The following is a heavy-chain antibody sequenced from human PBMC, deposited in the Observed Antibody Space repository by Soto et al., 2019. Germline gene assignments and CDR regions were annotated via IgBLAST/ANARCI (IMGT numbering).Heavy chain of an antibody. Sequence: GASVKVSCKASGDTFTSYAMHWVRQAPGQRLEWMGSINAGNGNTKYSQKFQGRVTITRDTSASIAYMELSSLRSEDTAVYYCARDIVVVPTGMDVWGQGTTVTVSS. V-gene: IGHV1-3*01. D-gene: IGHD2-2*01. CDR1: GDTFTSYA. J-gene: IGHJ6*02. CDR2: INAGNGNT. CDR3: ARDIVVVPTGMDV.